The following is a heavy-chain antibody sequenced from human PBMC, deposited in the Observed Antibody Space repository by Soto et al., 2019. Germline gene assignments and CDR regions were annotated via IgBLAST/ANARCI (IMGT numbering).Heavy chain of an antibody. CDR3: AKAGERYYDSSGSDY. CDR2: ISYDGSNK. J-gene: IGHJ4*02. CDR1: GFTFSSYG. V-gene: IGHV3-30*18. Sequence: QGQLVESGGGVVQPGRSLRLSCAASGFTFSSYGMHWVRQAPGKGLEWVAVISYDGSNKYYADSVKGRFTISRDNSKNTLYLQMNSLRAEDTAVYYCAKAGERYYDSSGSDYWGQGTLVTVSS. D-gene: IGHD3-22*01.